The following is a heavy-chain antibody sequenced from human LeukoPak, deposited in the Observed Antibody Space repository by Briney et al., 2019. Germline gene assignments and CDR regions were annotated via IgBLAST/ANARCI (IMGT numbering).Heavy chain of an antibody. V-gene: IGHV3-30*04. D-gene: IGHD3-16*01. J-gene: IGHJ4*02. CDR1: GLTFSNYA. Sequence: PGGSLRLSCAASGLTFSNYAMLWARQAPGKGLEWVAVTSYDGSDEYYADSVKGRFTISRVNSKNTLYLQMSSLRAEDSALYYCARGGPPDYWGQGTLVTVSS. CDR2: TSYDGSDE. CDR3: ARGGPPDY.